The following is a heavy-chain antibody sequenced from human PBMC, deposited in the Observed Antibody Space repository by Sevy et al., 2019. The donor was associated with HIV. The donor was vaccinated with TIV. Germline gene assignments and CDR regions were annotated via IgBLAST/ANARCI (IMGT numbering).Heavy chain of an antibody. V-gene: IGHV3-30-3*01. CDR1: GFTFSSYA. Sequence: GGSLRLSCAASGFTFSSYAMHWVRQAPGKGLEWVAVISYDGSNKYYADSVKGRFTISRDNSKNTLYLQMNSLRAEDTAVYYCAREGSRYCSGGSCYSRGYFQHWGQGTLVTVSP. CDR2: ISYDGSNK. J-gene: IGHJ1*01. D-gene: IGHD2-15*01. CDR3: AREGSRYCSGGSCYSRGYFQH.